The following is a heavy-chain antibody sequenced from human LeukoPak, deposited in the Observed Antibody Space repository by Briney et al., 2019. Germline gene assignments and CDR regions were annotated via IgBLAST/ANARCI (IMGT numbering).Heavy chain of an antibody. J-gene: IGHJ3*02. D-gene: IGHD3-22*01. CDR2: IYTSGST. CDR3: AREVVVITPDAFDI. V-gene: IGHV4-4*07. Sequence: SETLSLTCTVSGGSISSYYWSWIRQPAGKGLEWIGRIYTSGSTNYNPSLTSRVTMSVDTSKNQFSLKLSSVTAADTAVYYCAREVVVITPDAFDIWGQGTMVTVSS. CDR1: GGSISSYY.